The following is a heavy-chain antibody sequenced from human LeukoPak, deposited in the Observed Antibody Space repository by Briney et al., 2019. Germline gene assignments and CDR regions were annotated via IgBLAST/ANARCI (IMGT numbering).Heavy chain of an antibody. CDR2: ISSSGSTI. J-gene: IGHJ1*01. V-gene: IGHV3-48*03. CDR3: ARRYSGSYRPFLGEYFQH. CDR1: GFTFSSYE. D-gene: IGHD1-26*01. Sequence: GSLRLSCAASGFTFSSYEMNWVRQAPGKGLEWVSYISSSGSTIYYADSVKGRFTISRDNAKNSLYLQMNSLRAEDTAVYYCARRYSGSYRPFLGEYFQHWGQGTLVTVSS.